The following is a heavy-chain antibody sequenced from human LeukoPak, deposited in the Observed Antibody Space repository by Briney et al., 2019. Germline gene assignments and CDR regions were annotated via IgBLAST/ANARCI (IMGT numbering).Heavy chain of an antibody. CDR3: AKDTVWSGSGSYYDY. J-gene: IGHJ4*02. CDR1: GFTFSSYA. Sequence: PGGSLRLSCAASGFTFSSYAMSWVRQAPGKGLEWVSATSGSGGSTYYADSVKGRFTISRDNSKNTLYLQMNSLRAEDTAVYYCAKDTVWSGSGSYYDYWGQGTLVTVSS. CDR2: TSGSGGST. D-gene: IGHD3-10*01. V-gene: IGHV3-23*01.